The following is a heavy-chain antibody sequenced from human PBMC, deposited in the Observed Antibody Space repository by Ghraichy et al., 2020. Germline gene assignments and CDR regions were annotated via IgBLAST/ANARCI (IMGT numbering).Heavy chain of an antibody. CDR1: GFTFSSYD. CDR2: IGTAGDT. D-gene: IGHD3/OR15-3a*01. Sequence: GGSLRLSCAASGFTFSSYDMHWVRQATGKGLEWVSAIGTAGDTYYPGSVKGRFTISRENAKNSLYLQMNSLRAGDTAVYYCARGAKWTGEIMLFDYWGQGTLVTVSS. J-gene: IGHJ4*02. V-gene: IGHV3-13*01. CDR3: ARGAKWTGEIMLFDY.